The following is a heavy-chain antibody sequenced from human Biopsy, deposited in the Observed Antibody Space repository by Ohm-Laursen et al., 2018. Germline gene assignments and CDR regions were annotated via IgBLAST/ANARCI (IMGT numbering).Heavy chain of an antibody. Sequence: TLSLTCTVSGDSITSYFWNWIRQAPGKGLEWIGNIYYKGNTNYSPSLKSRATISLDSSKNQFSRNLNSVTATDTAVYYCARRLPLRGFAFDVWGQGTVVTVS. CDR1: GDSITSYF. J-gene: IGHJ3*01. V-gene: IGHV4-59*08. CDR2: IYYKGNT. D-gene: IGHD3-10*01. CDR3: ARRLPLRGFAFDV.